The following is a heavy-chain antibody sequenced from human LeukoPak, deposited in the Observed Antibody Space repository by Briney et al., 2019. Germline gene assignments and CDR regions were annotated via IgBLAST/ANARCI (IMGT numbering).Heavy chain of an antibody. J-gene: IGHJ3*01. CDR3: AREDSSSSGALDF. CDR1: VYTFTAYY. CDR2: INPNSGDT. V-gene: IGHV1-2*02. D-gene: IGHD6-6*01. Sequence: ASVKVSCKASVYTFTAYYMHWVRQAPGQGLEWMGWINPNSGDTNLAQNFQARVTMTRDTSISAAYMELSRLRSDDTAVYHCAREDSSSSGALDFWGQGTMVTVSS.